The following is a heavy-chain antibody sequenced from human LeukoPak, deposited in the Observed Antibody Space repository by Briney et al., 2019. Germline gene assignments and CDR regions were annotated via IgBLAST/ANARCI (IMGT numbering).Heavy chain of an antibody. Sequence: GGSLRLSCAASAFTFNSYAMSWVRQAPGKALEWVSAISGSGSSTYYADSVKGRFTIIRDNSKNTLYLQMNSLRAEDTAVYYCAKDAPVNIVVVPAANSWGQGTLVTVSS. CDR3: AKDAPVNIVVVPAANS. J-gene: IGHJ4*02. CDR2: ISGSGSST. D-gene: IGHD2-2*01. CDR1: AFTFNSYA. V-gene: IGHV3-23*01.